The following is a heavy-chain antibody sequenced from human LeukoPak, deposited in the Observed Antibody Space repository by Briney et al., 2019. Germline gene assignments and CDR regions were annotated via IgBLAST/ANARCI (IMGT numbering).Heavy chain of an antibody. CDR3: ARVSTTVVTPIFDY. V-gene: IGHV4-4*02. Sequence: PSGTLSLTCAVSGGSISSSNWWSWVRQPPGKGLEWIGYIYYCGSTYYNPSLKSRVTISVDTSKNQFSLKLSSVTAADTAVYYCARVSTTVVTPIFDYWGQGTLVTVSS. CDR2: IYYCGST. J-gene: IGHJ4*02. D-gene: IGHD4-23*01. CDR1: GGSISSSNW.